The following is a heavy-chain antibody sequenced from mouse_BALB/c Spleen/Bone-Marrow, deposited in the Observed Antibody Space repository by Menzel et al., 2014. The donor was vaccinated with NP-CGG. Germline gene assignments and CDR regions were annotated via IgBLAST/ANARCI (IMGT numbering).Heavy chain of an antibody. Sequence: VQLQQSGPELVKPGASMKISCKASGYSFTACFIHWIKQSHVKSLEWIGRINPYNGATTYNQNFNDKASLTVDKSSSTAYMELQSLTSEDSAVYYCARRWSGAMDYWGQGTSVTVSS. CDR2: INPYNGAT. CDR1: GYSFTACF. CDR3: ARRWSGAMDY. D-gene: IGHD2-3*01. J-gene: IGHJ4*01. V-gene: IGHV1-37*01.